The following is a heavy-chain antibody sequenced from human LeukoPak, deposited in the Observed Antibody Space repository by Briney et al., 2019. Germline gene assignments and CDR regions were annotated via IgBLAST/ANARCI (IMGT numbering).Heavy chain of an antibody. CDR2: IYYSGST. Sequence: SETLSLTCSVSGASISTSAYYWGWIRQPPGKGLEWIGSIYYSGSTYYNPSLKSRVTISIDTSKNQFSLRLRSVTAADTAVYYCAREILYDSTGYYLWGQGTVVTVSS. CDR3: AREILYDSTGYYL. D-gene: IGHD3-22*01. J-gene: IGHJ4*02. V-gene: IGHV4-39*07. CDR1: GASISTSAYY.